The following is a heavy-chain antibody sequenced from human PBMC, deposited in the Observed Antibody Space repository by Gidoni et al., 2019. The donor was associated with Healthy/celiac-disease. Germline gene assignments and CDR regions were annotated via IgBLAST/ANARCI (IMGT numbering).Heavy chain of an antibody. CDR1: GYTFPSYY. V-gene: IGHV1-46*01. J-gene: IGHJ4*02. CDR3: ARFGGSYYVLDY. Sequence: QVQLVQSGAEVQKPGASVKVSCKASGYTFPSYYMHWGRQAPGQGLEWMGIITPSVGSTSYAQKFQGRVTMTRDTSTSTVYMELSSLRSEDTAVYYCARFGGSYYVLDYWGQGTLVTVSS. CDR2: ITPSVGST. D-gene: IGHD1-26*01.